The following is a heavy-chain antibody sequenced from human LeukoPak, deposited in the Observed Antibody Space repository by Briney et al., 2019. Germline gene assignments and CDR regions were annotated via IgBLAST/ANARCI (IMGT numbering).Heavy chain of an antibody. CDR3: ARSRQVGTAMVVSRYDY. J-gene: IGHJ4*02. CDR2: IYYSGST. V-gene: IGHV4-39*01. D-gene: IGHD5-18*01. CDR1: GGSISNRNYY. Sequence: SETLSLTCTVSGGSISNRNYYWGWFRQPPGKGLEWIGSIYYSGSTYYNASLKSRVTISVDTSKNQFSLKLSSVTAADTAVYYCARSRQVGTAMVVSRYDYWGQGTLVTVSS.